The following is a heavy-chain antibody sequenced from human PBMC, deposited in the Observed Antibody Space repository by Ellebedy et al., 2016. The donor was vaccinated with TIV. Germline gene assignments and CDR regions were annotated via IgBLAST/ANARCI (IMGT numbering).Heavy chain of an antibody. J-gene: IGHJ2*01. V-gene: IGHV4-39*07. CDR3: ARDGDPGWYFDL. Sequence: MPSETLSLTCSVSGVSISSGDYHWGWIRQPPGQGLEWMANFHYSGSTHYNPSLKSRVTISIDTSKNHFSLKLSSVTAADTAVYYCARDGDPGWYFDLWGRGTLVTVSS. CDR1: GVSISSGDYH. CDR2: FHYSGST.